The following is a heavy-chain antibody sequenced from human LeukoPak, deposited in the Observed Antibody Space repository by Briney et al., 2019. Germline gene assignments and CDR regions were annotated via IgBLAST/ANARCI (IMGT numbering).Heavy chain of an antibody. CDR2: INHSGST. D-gene: IGHD3-10*02. CDR3: ARVRIVRGVIDY. V-gene: IGHV4-34*01. J-gene: IGHJ4*02. CDR1: GGSFSGYY. Sequence: SETLSLTCAVYGGSFSGYYWSWIRQPPGKGLEWIGEINHSGSTNYNPSLKSRVTISVDTSKNQFSLKLSSVTAADTAVYYCARVRIVRGVIDYWGQGTLVTVSS.